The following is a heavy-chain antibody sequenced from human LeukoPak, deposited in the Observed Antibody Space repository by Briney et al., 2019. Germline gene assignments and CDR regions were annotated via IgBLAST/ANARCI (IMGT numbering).Heavy chain of an antibody. D-gene: IGHD3-22*01. CDR2: NSSNSSYI. Sequence: GGSMRLSCAASGFTFSSYSMNWVRQVPGKGLEWVSSNSSNSSYIYYAEAVKGQFTVSRDNAKNSLYLQMNSLRAEDTAVYYCATSGDYYDSSGYLDYWGQGTLVTVSS. CDR3: ATSGDYYDSSGYLDY. V-gene: IGHV3-21*01. CDR1: GFTFSSYS. J-gene: IGHJ4*02.